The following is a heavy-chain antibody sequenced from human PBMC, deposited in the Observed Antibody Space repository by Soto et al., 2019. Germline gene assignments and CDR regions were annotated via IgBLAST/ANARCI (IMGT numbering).Heavy chain of an antibody. CDR1: GFTFSSYG. CDR3: AKDRRPNYYGMDV. D-gene: IGHD6-25*01. J-gene: IGHJ6*02. V-gene: IGHV3-30*18. Sequence: QVQLVESGGGVVQPGRSLRLSCAASGFTFSSYGMHWVRQAPGKGLEWVAVISYDGSNKYYADSVKGRFTISTDNSKNTLYLQMNSLRAEDTAVYYCAKDRRPNYYGMDVWGQGTTVTVSS. CDR2: ISYDGSNK.